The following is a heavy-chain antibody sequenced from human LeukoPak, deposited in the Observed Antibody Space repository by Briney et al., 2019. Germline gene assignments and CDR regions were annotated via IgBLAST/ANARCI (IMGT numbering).Heavy chain of an antibody. J-gene: IGHJ4*02. Sequence: PGESLKISCKGSGYSFTTYWIAWVRQMPGKGLEWMGVIYPGDSDTRYSPSFQGQVTLSADKSISTAYLQWSSLKASDTAIYYCARALVGAATLSYWGQGTLVTVSP. CDR1: GYSFTTYW. CDR2: IYPGDSDT. V-gene: IGHV5-51*01. D-gene: IGHD1-26*01. CDR3: ARALVGAATLSY.